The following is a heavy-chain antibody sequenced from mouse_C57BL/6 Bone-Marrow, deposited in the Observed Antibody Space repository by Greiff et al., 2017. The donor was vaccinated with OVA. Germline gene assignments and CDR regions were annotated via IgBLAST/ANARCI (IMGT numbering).Heavy chain of an antibody. Sequence: VQLQQPGAELVRPGTSVKLSCKASGYTFTSYWMHWVKQRPGQGLEWIGVIDPSDSYTNYNQKFKGKATLTVDTSSSTAYMQLSSLTSEDSAVYYCAPHGSSYGWYFDVWGTGTTVTVSS. V-gene: IGHV1-59*01. J-gene: IGHJ1*03. D-gene: IGHD1-1*01. CDR3: APHGSSYGWYFDV. CDR2: IDPSDSYT. CDR1: GYTFTSYW.